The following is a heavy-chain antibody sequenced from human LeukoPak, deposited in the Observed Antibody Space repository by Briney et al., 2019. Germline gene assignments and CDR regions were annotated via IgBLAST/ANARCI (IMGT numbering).Heavy chain of an antibody. CDR3: ARLVAAYNYFDY. V-gene: IGHV1-46*01. D-gene: IGHD2-15*01. CDR1: GYTFTSYY. J-gene: IGHJ4*02. CDR2: INPSGGST. Sequence: ASVKVSRKASGYTFTSYYMHWVRQAPGQGLEWMGIINPSGGSTSYAQKFQGRVTMTRDTSTSTVYMELSSLRSEDTAVYYCARLVAAYNYFDYWGQGTLVTVSS.